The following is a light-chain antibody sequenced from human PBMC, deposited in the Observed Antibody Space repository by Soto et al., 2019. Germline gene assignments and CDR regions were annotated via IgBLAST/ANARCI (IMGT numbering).Light chain of an antibody. Sequence: QCVLTQPASVSGSPGQSITISCTGTSNNVGNYNLVSWYQQHPGKAPKLMIYEVYKRPPGVSNRFSGSKSGITASLTISGLQAEDEGDYYCCSYAGSDTYVFGTGTKVTVL. CDR1: SNNVGNYNL. CDR3: CSYAGSDTYV. J-gene: IGLJ1*01. V-gene: IGLV2-23*02. CDR2: EVY.